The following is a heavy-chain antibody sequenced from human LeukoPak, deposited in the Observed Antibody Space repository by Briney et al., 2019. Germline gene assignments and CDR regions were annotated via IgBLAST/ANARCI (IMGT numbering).Heavy chain of an antibody. Sequence: GGSLRLSCAASRFTFSNYGMHWVRQAPGKGLEWVAVISYDGSNKYYADSVKGRFTISRDNSKNTLYLQMNSLRAEDTAVYYCAKDLFLYDSSGYLDYWGQGTLVTVSS. CDR1: RFTFSNYG. V-gene: IGHV3-30*18. J-gene: IGHJ4*02. D-gene: IGHD3-22*01. CDR2: ISYDGSNK. CDR3: AKDLFLYDSSGYLDY.